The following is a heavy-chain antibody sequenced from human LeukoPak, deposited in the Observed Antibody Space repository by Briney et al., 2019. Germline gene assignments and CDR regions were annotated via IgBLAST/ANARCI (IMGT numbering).Heavy chain of an antibody. Sequence: SETLSLTCTVSGDSISSITYYWAWIRQPPGKGLEWIGSICNGRTTYYNPSLKGRVTMSIDTSKNQFSLKLSSVTAADTAVYYCAREERSIGDYFDYWGQGTLVTVSS. CDR2: ICNGRTT. CDR3: AREERSIGDYFDY. V-gene: IGHV4-39*07. CDR1: GDSISSITYY. J-gene: IGHJ4*02. D-gene: IGHD2-21*01.